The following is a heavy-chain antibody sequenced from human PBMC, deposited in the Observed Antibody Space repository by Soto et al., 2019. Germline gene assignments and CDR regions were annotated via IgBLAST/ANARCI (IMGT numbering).Heavy chain of an antibody. J-gene: IGHJ6*02. CDR2: IKQDGSEK. D-gene: IGHD3-22*01. CDR3: AREVYYDSSGYYSPRDYYGMAV. CDR1: GFTFSDYA. Sequence: QSGGSLRLSCAASGFTFSDYAMSWVRQAPGKGLEWVANIKQDGSEKYYVDSVKGRFTISRDNRKNSLYLQMDSLRAEDTAVYYCAREVYYDSSGYYSPRDYYGMAVWGQGTTVTVSS. V-gene: IGHV3-7*01.